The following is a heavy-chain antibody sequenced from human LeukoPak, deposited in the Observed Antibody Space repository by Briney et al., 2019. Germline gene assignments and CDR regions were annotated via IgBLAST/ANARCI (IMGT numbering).Heavy chain of an antibody. J-gene: IGHJ4*02. CDR2: ISGSGGST. Sequence: GGFLRLSCAASGFTFSSYAMSWVRQAPGKGLEWVSAISGSGGSTYYADSVKGRFTISRDNSKNTLYLQMNSLRAEDTAVYYCAKDHRELLNLYYFDYWGQGTLVTVSS. CDR3: AKDHRELLNLYYFDY. V-gene: IGHV3-23*01. D-gene: IGHD1-26*01. CDR1: GFTFSSYA.